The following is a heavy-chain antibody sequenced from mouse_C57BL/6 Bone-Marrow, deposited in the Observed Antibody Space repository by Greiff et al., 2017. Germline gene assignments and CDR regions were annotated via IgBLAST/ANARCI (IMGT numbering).Heavy chain of an antibody. CDR3: ERDLELYDY. Sequence: EVKPVESGGGLVKPGGSLKLSCAASGFTFSSYAMSWVRQTPEKRLEWVGTISDGGSYTYYPDNVKGRFTISRYNTKTNLYLQMSHLKSDETDMYCCERDLELYDYWGQGTTLTVSS. CDR2: ISDGGSYT. D-gene: IGHD2-12*01. CDR1: GFTFSSYA. V-gene: IGHV5-4*01. J-gene: IGHJ2*01.